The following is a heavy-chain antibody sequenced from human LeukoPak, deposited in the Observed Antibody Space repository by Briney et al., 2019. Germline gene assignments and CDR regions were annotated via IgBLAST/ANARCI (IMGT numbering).Heavy chain of an antibody. CDR2: ISSSSSTI. V-gene: IGHV3-48*01. CDR1: GFTFSSYS. D-gene: IGHD4-23*01. CDR3: ARDNSIGDRGWWFDP. J-gene: IGHJ5*02. Sequence: RSGGSLRLSCAASGFTFSSYSMNWVRQAPGKGLEWVSYISSSSSTIYYADSVKGRFTISRDNAKNSLYLQMNSLRAEDTAVYYCARDNSIGDRGWWFDPWGQGTLVTVSS.